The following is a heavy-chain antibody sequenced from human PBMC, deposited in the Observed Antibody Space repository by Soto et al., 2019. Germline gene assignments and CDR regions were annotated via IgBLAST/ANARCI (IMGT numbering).Heavy chain of an antibody. CDR2: MNPNRDNT. CDR3: AVNIAATGTFDY. J-gene: IGHJ4*02. Sequence: QVQLVQSGAEVKKPGASVKVSCKTSGYTFTSFDINWVRQATGQGPEWMGWMNPNRDNTGYAQKFQGRVTMTRNTSISTAYMELSSLRSEDTAVYYCAVNIAATGTFDYWGQGTLVTVSS. CDR1: GYTFTSFD. V-gene: IGHV1-8*01. D-gene: IGHD6-13*01.